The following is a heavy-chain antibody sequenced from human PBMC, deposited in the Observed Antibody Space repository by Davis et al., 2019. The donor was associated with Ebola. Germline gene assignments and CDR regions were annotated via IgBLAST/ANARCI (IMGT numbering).Heavy chain of an antibody. CDR1: GGSISSYY. CDR3: ARYSSSWEALDY. CDR2: LYYSGFT. V-gene: IGHV4-59*01. Sequence: MPSETLSLTCTVSGGSISSYYWSWIRQPPGKGLEWIGSLYYSGFTNYSPSLKSRVTTSIDTSKNEFSLKLSSVTAADTAVYYCARYSSSWEALDYWGQGTLVTVSS. J-gene: IGHJ4*02. D-gene: IGHD6-13*01.